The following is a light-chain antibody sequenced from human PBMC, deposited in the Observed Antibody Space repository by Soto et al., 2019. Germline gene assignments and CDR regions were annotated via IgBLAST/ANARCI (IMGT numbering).Light chain of an antibody. CDR1: QSISIY. CDR3: QQSSIRPRT. CDR2: AAS. V-gene: IGKV1-39*01. J-gene: IGKJ2*01. Sequence: DIQLTQSPASLSASVGDRVTIICRASQSISIYLNWYQQKPGKAPRLLIYAASSLQSEVPSRFSGGRSGTDFTLTISSLQPEDFATYYCQQSSIRPRTFGQGTKLDIK.